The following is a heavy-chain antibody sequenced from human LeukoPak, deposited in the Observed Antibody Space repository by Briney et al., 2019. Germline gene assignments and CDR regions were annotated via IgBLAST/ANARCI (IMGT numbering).Heavy chain of an antibody. CDR2: ISGSGGST. CDR3: AKSSTLYIYCSGGSCTLDY. J-gene: IGHJ4*02. Sequence: PGGSLRLSCAASGFTFSSYAMSWVRQAPGKGLEWVSAISGSGGSTYYADSVKGRFTISRDNSKNTLYLQMNSLRAEDTAVYYCAKSSTLYIYCSGGSCTLDYWGQGTLVTVSS. CDR1: GFTFSSYA. D-gene: IGHD2-15*01. V-gene: IGHV3-23*01.